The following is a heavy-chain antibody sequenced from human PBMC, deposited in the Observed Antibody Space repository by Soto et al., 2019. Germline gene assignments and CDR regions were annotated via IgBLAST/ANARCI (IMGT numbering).Heavy chain of an antibody. CDR2: ISHDGSNA. V-gene: IGHV3-30*18. CDR1: GFIFRSYG. CDR3: AKQGIEVAGTDYFDY. J-gene: IGHJ4*02. Sequence: QVQLVESGGGVVQPGKSLRLSCAAAGFIFRSYGVHWVRQAPGKGLEWVAVISHDGSNAYYADAVNGRFTISRDNAKNTVDPQMNSLRAEDTAVYYCAKQGIEVAGTDYFDYWGQGALVTVAS. D-gene: IGHD6-19*01.